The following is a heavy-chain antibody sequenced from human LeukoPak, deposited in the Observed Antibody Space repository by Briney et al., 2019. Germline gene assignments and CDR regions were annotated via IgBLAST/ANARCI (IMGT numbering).Heavy chain of an antibody. D-gene: IGHD4-17*01. CDR3: ARFSDYGAWFDP. Sequence: PSETLSLTCAVYGGSFSGYYWSWIRQPPGKGLEWIGEINHSGSTNYNPSLKSRVTISLDTSKNQFSLRLSSVTAADTAVYYCARFSDYGAWFDPWGQGTLVTVSS. V-gene: IGHV4-34*01. CDR2: INHSGST. CDR1: GGSFSGYY. J-gene: IGHJ5*02.